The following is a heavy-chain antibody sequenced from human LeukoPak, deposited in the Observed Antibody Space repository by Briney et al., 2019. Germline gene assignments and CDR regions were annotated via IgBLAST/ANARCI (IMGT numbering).Heavy chain of an antibody. CDR2: MNPHSGDT. D-gene: IGHD3-10*01. CDR1: GYAFTSYD. V-gene: IGHV1-8*01. Sequence: ASMKVSCKASGYAFTSYDIHWVRQATGQGLEWMGWMNPHSGDTGYAQKFQDRVTMTRDTSIATSYMELSSLTFDDTAVYYCARAPSRNSGSYNNFNWFDPWGQGTLVAVSS. CDR3: ARAPSRNSGSYNNFNWFDP. J-gene: IGHJ5*02.